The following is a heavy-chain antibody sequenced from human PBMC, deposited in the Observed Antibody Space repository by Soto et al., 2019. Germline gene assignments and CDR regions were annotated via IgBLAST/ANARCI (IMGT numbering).Heavy chain of an antibody. D-gene: IGHD3-10*01. CDR3: ARGPITMVRGVIRYYYYYMDG. J-gene: IGHJ6*03. Sequence: ASETLSLTCAVYGGSFSGYYWSWIRQPPGKGLEWIGEINHSGSTNYNPSLKSRVTISVDTSKNQFSLKLSSVTAADTAVYYCARGPITMVRGVIRYYYYYMDGWGKGTTVTVSS. V-gene: IGHV4-34*01. CDR2: INHSGST. CDR1: GGSFSGYY.